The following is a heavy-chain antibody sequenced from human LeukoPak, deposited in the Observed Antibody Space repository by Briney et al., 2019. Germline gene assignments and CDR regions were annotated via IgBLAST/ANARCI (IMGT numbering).Heavy chain of an antibody. V-gene: IGHV3-7*05. J-gene: IGHJ4*02. Sequence: PGGSLRLSCAASGFTFSSYWMTWVRQAPGKGLEWVATIKEDGSEKYYVDSVKGRFTISRDNAKKSLYLQMNSLRAEDTAVYYCARAGHGDFYWGQGTLVTVSS. D-gene: IGHD4-17*01. CDR3: ARAGHGDFY. CDR2: IKEDGSEK. CDR1: GFTFSSYW.